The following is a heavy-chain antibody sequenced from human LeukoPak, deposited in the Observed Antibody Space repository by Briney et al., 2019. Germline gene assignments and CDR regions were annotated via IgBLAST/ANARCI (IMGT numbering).Heavy chain of an antibody. V-gene: IGHV3-15*01. D-gene: IGHD3-3*01. CDR1: GFTFSNAW. CDR2: IKSKTDGGTT. J-gene: IGHJ4*02. CDR3: TTDPRDFWNGNCTGRSQGY. Sequence: GGSLRLSCAASGFTFSNAWMSWVRQAPGKGLEWVGRIKSKTDGGTTDYAAPVKGRFTISRDDSKNTLYLQMNSLKTEDTAVYYCTTDPRDFWNGNCTGRSQGYWGQGTLVTVSS.